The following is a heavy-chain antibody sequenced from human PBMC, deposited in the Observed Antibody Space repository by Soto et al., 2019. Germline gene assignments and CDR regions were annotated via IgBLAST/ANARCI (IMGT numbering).Heavy chain of an antibody. J-gene: IGHJ5*02. CDR3: ARDRFAGVAAAGRWCDP. CDR1: GSSISSYY. D-gene: IGHD6-13*01. Sequence: PSETLSLTCTVSGSSISSYYLSWIWQPPGKGLEWIGYMSHSGGTNSNPSLKRRVTISVDKSKNQFSLKLNSVTAAHTAIYYCARDRFAGVAAAGRWCDPWGQGTLITVSS. CDR2: MSHSGGT. V-gene: IGHV4-59*01.